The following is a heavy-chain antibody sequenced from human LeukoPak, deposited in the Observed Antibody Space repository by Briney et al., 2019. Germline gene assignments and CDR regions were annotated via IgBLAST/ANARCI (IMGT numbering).Heavy chain of an antibody. CDR3: ARTKQQLVLDAFDI. Sequence: PGGSLRLSCAASGFTFDDYGMSWVRHAPRKGVEWVSGINLDGGSTGYADSVKGRFTISRDNAKNSLYLQMNSLRAEDTALYYCARTKQQLVLDAFDIWGQGTMVTVSS. J-gene: IGHJ3*02. V-gene: IGHV3-20*04. CDR2: INLDGGST. CDR1: GFTFDDYG. D-gene: IGHD6-13*01.